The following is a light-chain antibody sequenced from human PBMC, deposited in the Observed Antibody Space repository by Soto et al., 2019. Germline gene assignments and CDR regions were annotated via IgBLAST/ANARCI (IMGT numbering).Light chain of an antibody. J-gene: IGKJ1*01. Sequence: IQMTQSPSSLSAPVGDRVTITCRASQGLSNYLAWYQQKPGKVPKLLIYTASSLQSGVPSRFSGSGSGTDFTLTISSLQPEDFATYYCLQDYSYPRTFGQGTKVDI. V-gene: IGKV1-6*01. CDR1: QGLSNY. CDR3: LQDYSYPRT. CDR2: TAS.